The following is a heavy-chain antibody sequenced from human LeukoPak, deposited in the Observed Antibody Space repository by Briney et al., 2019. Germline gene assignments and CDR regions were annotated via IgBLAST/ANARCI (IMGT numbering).Heavy chain of an antibody. J-gene: IGHJ1*01. V-gene: IGHV4-59*01. D-gene: IGHD3-22*01. Sequence: SETLSLTCTVSGDSISSYYWSWIRQPPGKGLEWIGYIYYSGSTNYNPSLKSRVTISVDTSKNQFSLKLSSVTAADTAVYYCASNYYDSSGTILGQHWGQGTLVTVSS. CDR3: ASNYYDSSGTILGQH. CDR1: GDSISSYY. CDR2: IYYSGST.